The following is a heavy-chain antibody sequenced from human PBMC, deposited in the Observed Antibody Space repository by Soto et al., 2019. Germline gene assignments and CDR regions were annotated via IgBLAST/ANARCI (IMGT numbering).Heavy chain of an antibody. D-gene: IGHD3-22*01. CDR2: IWYDGSNK. Sequence: GSLRLSCAASGFTFSSYGMHWVRQAPGKGLEWVAVIWYDGSNKYYADSVKGRFTISRDNSKNTLYLQMNSLRAEDTAVYYCASGITMLGENDYWGQGTLVTVSS. CDR1: GFTFSSYG. CDR3: ASGITMLGENDY. J-gene: IGHJ4*02. V-gene: IGHV3-33*01.